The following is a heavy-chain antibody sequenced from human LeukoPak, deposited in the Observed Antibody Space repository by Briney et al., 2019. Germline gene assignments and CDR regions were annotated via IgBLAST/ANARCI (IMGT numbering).Heavy chain of an antibody. D-gene: IGHD6-19*01. J-gene: IGHJ3*02. Sequence: SQTLSLTCTVSGGSISSYYWSWIRQPAGKGLEWIGRIYTSVSTNYNPSLKSRVTMSVDTYKNQFSLKLSSVTAADTAVYYCARGSRWLLAFDIWGQGTMVTVSS. V-gene: IGHV4-4*07. CDR2: IYTSVST. CDR1: GGSISSYY. CDR3: ARGSRWLLAFDI.